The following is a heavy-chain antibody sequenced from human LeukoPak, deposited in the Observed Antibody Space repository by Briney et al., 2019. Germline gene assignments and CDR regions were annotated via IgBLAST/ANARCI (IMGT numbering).Heavy chain of an antibody. Sequence: SETLSLTCAVYGGSFSGYYWSWIRPPPGKGLEWIGEINHSGSTNYNPSLKSRVTISVDTSKNQFSLMLSSVTAADTAVFYCARGAFASGYCSGGSCQRNYGMDIWGQGTTVTVSS. D-gene: IGHD2-15*01. CDR2: INHSGST. J-gene: IGHJ6*02. CDR1: GGSFSGYY. CDR3: ARGAFASGYCSGGSCQRNYGMDI. V-gene: IGHV4-34*01.